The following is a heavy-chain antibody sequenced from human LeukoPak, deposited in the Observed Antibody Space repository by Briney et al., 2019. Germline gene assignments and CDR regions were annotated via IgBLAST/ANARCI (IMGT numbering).Heavy chain of an antibody. J-gene: IGHJ5*01. CDR3: ARDAPGKYFVWFDS. CDR2: INTKTGNP. D-gene: IGHD1-14*01. CDR1: GYTFTSYA. V-gene: IGHV7-4-1*02. Sequence: EASVKVSCKASGYTFTSYAMNWVRQAPGQGLEWMGWINTKTGNPTYAQGFTGRFVFSLDTSVSTAYLQISSLKAEDTAVYYCARDAPGKYFVWFDSWGQGTLVTVSS.